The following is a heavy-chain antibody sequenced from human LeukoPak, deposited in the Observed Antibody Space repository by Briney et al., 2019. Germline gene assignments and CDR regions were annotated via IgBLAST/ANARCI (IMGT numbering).Heavy chain of an antibody. V-gene: IGHV4-34*01. CDR3: ARGPPVGYCSSTSCRDPKRSAFDI. J-gene: IGHJ3*02. CDR1: GVSFSGYY. CDR2: INHSGST. Sequence: SETLSLTCAVYGVSFSGYYWSWIRQPPGKGLEWLGEINHSGSTNYNPSLKSRVTISVDTSKNQFSLRLSSVTAADTAVYYCARGPPVGYCSSTSCRDPKRSAFDIWGQGTMVTVSS. D-gene: IGHD2-2*01.